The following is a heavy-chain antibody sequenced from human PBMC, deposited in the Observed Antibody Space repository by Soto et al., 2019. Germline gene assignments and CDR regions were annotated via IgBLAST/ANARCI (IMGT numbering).Heavy chain of an antibody. CDR1: GFTFSNNG. J-gene: IGHJ4*02. D-gene: IGHD2-15*01. CDR2: ISSDGSKK. V-gene: IGHV3-30*03. Sequence: QVQLVESGGGVVQPGRSLRLSCVASGFTFSNNGIHWVRQAPGKGLEWVAVISSDGSKKYYADSVKGRVTISRANAQNPLYLQMNSLRAEDTAVYYCAMDLYGGSSRFDYWGQGTLVTVSS. CDR3: AMDLYGGSSRFDY.